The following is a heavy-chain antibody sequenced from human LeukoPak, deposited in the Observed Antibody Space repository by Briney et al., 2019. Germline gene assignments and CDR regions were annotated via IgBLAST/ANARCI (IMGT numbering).Heavy chain of an antibody. D-gene: IGHD3-16*01. CDR3: ARRVGYASSSHFDS. CDR2: ISSDSSAI. J-gene: IGHJ4*02. Sequence: GGSLRLSCVASGFTFSSYSMNWVRQAPGKGLEWVSYISSDSSAIFQADSVKGRFTISRDNAKNSLYLQMNSLRAEDTAVYYCARRVGYASSSHFDSWGQGTLVTVSS. CDR1: GFTFSSYS. V-gene: IGHV3-48*04.